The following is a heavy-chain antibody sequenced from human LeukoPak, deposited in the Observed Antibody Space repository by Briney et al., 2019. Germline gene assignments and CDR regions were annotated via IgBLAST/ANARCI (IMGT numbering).Heavy chain of an antibody. V-gene: IGHV1-46*01. CDR1: GYTFSSYF. D-gene: IGHD1-1*01. J-gene: IGHJ4*02. Sequence: ASVKVSCKASGYTFSSYFIHWVRQAPGQGLEWMGIINPSGGSTSYAQKFQGRVTMTSDMSTGIVYMELSSLISEDSAVYYCARGSRTIYYFDYWGQGILVTVSS. CDR3: ARGSRTIYYFDY. CDR2: INPSGGST.